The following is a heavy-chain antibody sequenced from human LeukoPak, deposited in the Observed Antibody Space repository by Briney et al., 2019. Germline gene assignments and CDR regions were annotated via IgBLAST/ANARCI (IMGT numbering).Heavy chain of an antibody. V-gene: IGHV1-2*06. Sequence: VASVTVSCTASGYTFTGYYMHWVRQAPGQGLEWMGRINPNSGGTNYAQKFQGRVTMTRDTSISTAYMELSRLRSDDTAVYYCARHIIYYYYGMDVWGQGTTVTVSS. J-gene: IGHJ6*02. CDR2: INPNSGGT. CDR1: GYTFTGYY. CDR3: ARHIIYYYYGMDV. D-gene: IGHD2-21*01.